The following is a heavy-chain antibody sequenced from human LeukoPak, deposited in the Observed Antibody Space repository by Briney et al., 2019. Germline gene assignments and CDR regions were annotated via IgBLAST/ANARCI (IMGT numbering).Heavy chain of an antibody. Sequence: GSLRLSCAASGFTFSSYAMHWVRQAPGKGLEYVSAISSNGGSTYYANSVKGRFTISRDNSKNTLYLQMGSLRAEDMAVYYCARGDSGSYGAFDIWGQGTMVTASS. V-gene: IGHV3-64*01. CDR3: ARGDSGSYGAFDI. CDR1: GFTFSSYA. D-gene: IGHD1-26*01. J-gene: IGHJ3*02. CDR2: ISSNGGST.